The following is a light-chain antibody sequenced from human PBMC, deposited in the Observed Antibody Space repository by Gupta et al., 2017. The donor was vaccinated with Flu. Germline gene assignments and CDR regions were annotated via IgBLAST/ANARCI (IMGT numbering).Light chain of an antibody. CDR2: ELN. CDR3: HSYTGSSTPWV. J-gene: IGLJ3*02. CDR1: SSDIGAHNF. Sequence: QSALTQTASVSASPGKPIPISCTGTSSDIGAHNFVSWYQHHPGKVPKLLIFELNNRPSGISNRFSGSKSGNTASLTISGLQAEDEADYYCHSYTGSSTPWVFGGGTKLTVL. V-gene: IGLV2-14*01.